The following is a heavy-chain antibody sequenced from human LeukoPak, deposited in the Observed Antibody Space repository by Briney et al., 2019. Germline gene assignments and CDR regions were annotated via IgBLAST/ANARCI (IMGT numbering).Heavy chain of an antibody. J-gene: IGHJ4*02. D-gene: IGHD4-17*01. CDR1: GFTVSSNY. CDR3: AKARVGVTTDYFDY. CDR2: IYSGGST. Sequence: PGGSLRLSCAASGFTVSSNYMSWVRQAPGKGPEWVSVIYSGGSTYYADSVKGRFTISRDDSKNTVYLQMNSLRAEDTSVYYCAKARVGVTTDYFDYWGQGTLVTVSS. V-gene: IGHV3-66*01.